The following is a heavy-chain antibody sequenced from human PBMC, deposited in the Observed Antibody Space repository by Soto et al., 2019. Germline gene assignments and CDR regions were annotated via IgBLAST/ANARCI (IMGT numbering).Heavy chain of an antibody. Sequence: QVQLVESGGGVVQPGRSLRLSCAASGFTFSSYAMHWVRQAPGKGLEWVAVISYDGSNKYYADSVKGRFTISRDNSKNTLYLQMNSLSAEDTAVYYSLAARRGAFDIWGQGTMVTVSS. CDR3: LAARRGAFDI. CDR1: GFTFSSYA. D-gene: IGHD6-6*01. CDR2: ISYDGSNK. J-gene: IGHJ3*02. V-gene: IGHV3-30-3*01.